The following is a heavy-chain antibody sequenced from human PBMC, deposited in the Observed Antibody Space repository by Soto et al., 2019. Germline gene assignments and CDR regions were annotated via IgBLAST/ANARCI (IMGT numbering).Heavy chain of an antibody. V-gene: IGHV4-59*11. J-gene: IGHJ4*02. D-gene: IGHD7-27*01. CDR1: GGSISNHY. CDR2: IYYNGNT. CDR3: TRANWYSEY. Sequence: QVQLQESGPGLVKPSETLSLTCTVSGGSISNHYWSWIRQPPGKGLEWIGYIYYNGNTTYNPPLKSRVTMSVETSKNQISLKLSSVTAADTAVYYCTRANWYSEYWGQGTLVTVSS.